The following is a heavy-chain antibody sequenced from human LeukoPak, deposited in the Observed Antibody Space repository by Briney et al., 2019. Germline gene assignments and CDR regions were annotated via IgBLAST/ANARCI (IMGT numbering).Heavy chain of an antibody. CDR1: GGTFSSYA. D-gene: IGHD3-16*01. CDR3: ARRGGENWGVACSNRLYYYGNGV. J-gene: IGHJ6*04. V-gene: IGHV1-69*01. Sequence: ASVKVSCKASGGTFSSYAISWVRQAPGQGLEWMGGIIPIFGTANYAQKFQGRVTITADESTSTAYMELSSLRSEDTAVYYCARRGGENWGVACSNRLYYYGNGVWGKGATV. CDR2: IIPIFGTA.